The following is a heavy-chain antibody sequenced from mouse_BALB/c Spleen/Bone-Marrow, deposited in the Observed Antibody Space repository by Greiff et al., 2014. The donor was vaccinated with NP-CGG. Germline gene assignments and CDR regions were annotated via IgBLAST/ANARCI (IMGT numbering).Heavy chain of an antibody. CDR2: IWAGGST. V-gene: IGHV2-9*02. D-gene: IGHD1-1*01. CDR1: GFSLSNYG. CDR3: ARYYGSSDSWFAY. Sequence: QVQLQQSGPGLVAPSQSLSITCTVPGFSLSNYGVHWVRQPPGKGLEWLGVIWAGGSTNYNSALMSRLSINKDNSKSQVFLKMNSLQPDDTAMYYCARYYGSSDSWFAYWGQGTLVTVSA. J-gene: IGHJ3*01.